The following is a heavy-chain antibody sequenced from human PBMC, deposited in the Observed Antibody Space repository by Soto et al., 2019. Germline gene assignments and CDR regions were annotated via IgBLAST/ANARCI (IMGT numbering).Heavy chain of an antibody. V-gene: IGHV3-7*03. J-gene: IGHJ3*02. CDR3: ASTLYYYDSSGYFSYAFDI. Sequence: GGSLRLSCAASGFTFSSYWMSWVRQAPGKGLEWVANIKQDGSEKYYVDSVKGRFTISRDNAKNSLYLQMNSLRAEDTAVYYCASTLYYYDSSGYFSYAFDIWGQGTMVTVSS. CDR2: IKQDGSEK. D-gene: IGHD3-22*01. CDR1: GFTFSSYW.